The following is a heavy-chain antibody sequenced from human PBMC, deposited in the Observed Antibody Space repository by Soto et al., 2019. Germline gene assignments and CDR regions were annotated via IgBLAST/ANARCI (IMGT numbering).Heavy chain of an antibody. CDR1: GGSISSYY. Sequence: TSETLSLTCPVSGGSISSYYWSWIRQSPGKGLEWIGYIHYSGNTNYNPSLKSRVTISVDTSKNQFSLKLSSVTAADTAVYYCASQSTGYPYYFDYWGQGTLVTVSS. CDR2: IHYSGNT. D-gene: IGHD3-22*01. J-gene: IGHJ4*02. V-gene: IGHV4-59*08. CDR3: ASQSTGYPYYFDY.